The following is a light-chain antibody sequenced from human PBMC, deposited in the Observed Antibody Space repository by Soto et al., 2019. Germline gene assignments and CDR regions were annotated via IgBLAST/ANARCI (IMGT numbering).Light chain of an antibody. V-gene: IGKV3-20*01. CDR1: ETVTSNY. J-gene: IGKJ1*01. CDR3: QQYGSSPWT. CDR2: GAS. Sequence: EIVLTQSPGTLSLSPGERATLSSGASETVTSNYLAWYQQKPGQAPRLLIFGASTRATGIPDRFSGSGSGTDFTLTISRLEPEDFAVYYCQQYGSSPWTFGQGTNVDIK.